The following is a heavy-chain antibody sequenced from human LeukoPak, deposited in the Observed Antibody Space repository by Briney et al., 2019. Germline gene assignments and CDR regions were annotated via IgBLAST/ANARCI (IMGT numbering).Heavy chain of an antibody. CDR1: GGSISSGSYY. V-gene: IGHV4-61*02. D-gene: IGHD1-14*01. CDR3: ARAESFLNWFDP. Sequence: SETLSLTCTVSGGSISSGSYYWSWIRQPAGKGLEWIGRIYTSGSTNYNPSLKSRVTISVDTSKNQFSLKLSSVTAADTAVYYCARAESFLNWFDPWGQGTLVTVSS. CDR2: IYTSGST. J-gene: IGHJ5*02.